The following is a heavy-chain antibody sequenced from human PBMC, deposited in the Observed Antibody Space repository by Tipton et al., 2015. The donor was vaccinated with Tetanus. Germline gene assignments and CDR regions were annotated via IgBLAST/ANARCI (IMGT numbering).Heavy chain of an antibody. Sequence: SLRLSCAASGFIFSDYSMNWVRQAPGKGLEWVAAVSGDSTSYAGSLRGRFTISRDNAKNSVYLQMNSLRDDDTAVYYCARAFFAAATSWGQGTLVTVSS. D-gene: IGHD6-13*01. CDR2: VSGDST. J-gene: IGHJ5*02. V-gene: IGHV3-21*01. CDR1: GFIFSDYS. CDR3: ARAFFAAATS.